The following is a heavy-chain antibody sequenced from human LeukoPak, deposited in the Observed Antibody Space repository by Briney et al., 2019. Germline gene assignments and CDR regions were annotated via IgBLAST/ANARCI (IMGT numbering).Heavy chain of an antibody. D-gene: IGHD3-10*01. V-gene: IGHV1-18*01. CDR1: GYTFTSYG. CDR2: ISAYNGNT. CDR3: ARVLWFGVPRNWFDP. J-gene: IGHJ5*02. Sequence: ASVKVSCKASGYTFTSYGISWVRQAPGQGLEWMGWISAYNGNTNYAQKLQGRVTMTTGTSTSTAYMELRSLRSDDTAVYYCARVLWFGVPRNWFDPWGQGTLVTVSS.